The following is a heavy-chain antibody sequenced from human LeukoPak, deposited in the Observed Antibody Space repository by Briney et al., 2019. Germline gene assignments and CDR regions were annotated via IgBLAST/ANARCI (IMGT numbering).Heavy chain of an antibody. CDR2: ISSSSSYI. CDR3: AGRRGGSFLY. CDR1: GFTFSSYS. D-gene: IGHD1-26*01. Sequence: GGSLRLSCAASGFTFSSYSMNWVRQAPGKGLEWVSSISSSSSYIHYADSVKGRFTISRDNAKNSLYLQMNSLRAEDTAVYYCAGRRGGSFLYWGQGTLVTVSS. V-gene: IGHV3-21*01. J-gene: IGHJ4*02.